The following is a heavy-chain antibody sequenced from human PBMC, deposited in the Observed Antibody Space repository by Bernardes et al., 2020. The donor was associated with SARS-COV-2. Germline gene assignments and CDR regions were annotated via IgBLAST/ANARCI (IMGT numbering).Heavy chain of an antibody. J-gene: IGHJ5*02. D-gene: IGHD2-2*01. CDR2: FDPEDGET. CDR3: ATSVAYCSSPSCPRWFDP. Sequence: SVKVSCKVSGYTLTELSMHWVRQAPGKGREGMGGFDPEDGETIYAQKFQGRVTMTEDTSTDTAYMELSSLRSEDTAVYYCATSVAYCSSPSCPRWFDPWGQGTLVTVSS. CDR1: GYTLTELS. V-gene: IGHV1-24*01.